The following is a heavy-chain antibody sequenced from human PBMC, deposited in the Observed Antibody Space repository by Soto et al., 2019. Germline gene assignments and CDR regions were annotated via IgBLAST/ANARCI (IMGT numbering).Heavy chain of an antibody. CDR3: GKGGGGDHGY. Sequence: EVQLVESEGGLVQPGGSLRLSCEASGFIFTTSDMSWVRQAPGKGLEWISSITITGDTTHYADSVKGRFTISRDNSRNPVYLQRNSRGAHDPAVYYCGKGGGGDHGYWGQGTLVAVSS. D-gene: IGHD2-21*02. CDR2: ITITGDTT. V-gene: IGHV3-23*04. CDR1: GFIFTTSD. J-gene: IGHJ4*02.